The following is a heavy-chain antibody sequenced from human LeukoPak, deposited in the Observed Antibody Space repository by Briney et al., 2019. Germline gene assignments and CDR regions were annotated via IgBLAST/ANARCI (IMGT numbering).Heavy chain of an antibody. CDR1: GYTFTDYY. CDR3: ASSGYSYGYYFDY. D-gene: IGHD5-18*01. Sequence: ASVKVSCKVSGYTFTDYYMHWVQQAPGKGLEWMGLVDPEDGETIYAEKFQGRVTMTRDTSISTAYMELSRLRSDDTAVYYCASSGYSYGYYFDYWGQGTLVSVSS. CDR2: VDPEDGET. V-gene: IGHV1-69-2*01. J-gene: IGHJ4*02.